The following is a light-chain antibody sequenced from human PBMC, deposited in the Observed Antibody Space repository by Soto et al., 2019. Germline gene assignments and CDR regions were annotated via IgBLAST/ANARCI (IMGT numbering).Light chain of an antibody. CDR1: SSDVGGYNY. J-gene: IGLJ2*01. Sequence: QSALTQPASVSGSPGQSITISCTGTSSDVGGYNYVSWYQQHPGKAPKLMIYEVSNRPSGVSNRFSGSKSGNTASLTISGLQAEDEADYYCSSYARSSTLNVVFGGGIKLTVL. V-gene: IGLV2-14*01. CDR3: SSYARSSTLNVV. CDR2: EVS.